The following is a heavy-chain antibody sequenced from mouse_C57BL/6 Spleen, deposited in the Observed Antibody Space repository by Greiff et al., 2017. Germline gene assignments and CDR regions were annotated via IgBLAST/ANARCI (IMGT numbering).Heavy chain of an antibody. CDR3: ARGGDDYDDFDY. D-gene: IGHD2-4*01. Sequence: VQLQQSGAELVRPGTSVKVSCKASGYAFTNYLIEWVKQRPGQGLEWIGVINPGSGGTNYNGKFKGKATLTADKSSSTAYMQLSSLTSEDSAVYFCARGGDDYDDFDYWGQGTTLTVSS. J-gene: IGHJ2*01. CDR1: GYAFTNYL. V-gene: IGHV1-54*01. CDR2: INPGSGGT.